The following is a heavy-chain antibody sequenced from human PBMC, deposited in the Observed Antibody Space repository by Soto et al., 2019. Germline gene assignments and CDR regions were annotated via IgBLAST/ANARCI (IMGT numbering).Heavy chain of an antibody. V-gene: IGHV3-23*01. CDR2: ISGSGVST. J-gene: IGHJ6*02. CDR3: AKGVQGYGSVFPYYGIEV. Sequence: GGSLRLSCSSSGFTFNNFAMMWVRQAPGKGLEWVSTISGSGVSTYYADSVRGRFTVSRDNSRNTLYLQMNSLRADDTAIYFCAKGVQGYGSVFPYYGIEVWGQGTTVTVSS. CDR1: GFTFNNFA. D-gene: IGHD6-19*01.